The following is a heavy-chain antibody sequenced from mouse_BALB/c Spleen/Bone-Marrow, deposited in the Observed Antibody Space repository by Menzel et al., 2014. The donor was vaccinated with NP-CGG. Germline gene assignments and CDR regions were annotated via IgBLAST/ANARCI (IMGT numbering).Heavy chain of an antibody. Sequence: DVKLVESGGGLVQPGGSLKLSCAASGFDFSRYWMSWVRQAPGKGLEWIGEINPDSSTLNYTPSLKDKFIISRDNAKNTLSLKMNKVRPEDTALYNCARPVYRDDPPAYWGQGTTLTVSS. CDR1: GFDFSRYW. J-gene: IGHJ2*01. D-gene: IGHD2-14*01. V-gene: IGHV4-1*02. CDR2: INPDSSTL. CDR3: ARPVYRDDPPAY.